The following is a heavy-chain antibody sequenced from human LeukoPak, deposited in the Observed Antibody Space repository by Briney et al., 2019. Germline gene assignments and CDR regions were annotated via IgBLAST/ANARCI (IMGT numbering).Heavy chain of an antibody. V-gene: IGHV3-21*01. J-gene: IGHJ4*02. D-gene: IGHD3-22*01. CDR1: GFTFTNYS. CDR2: VSSSSRYI. Sequence: TGGSLRLSCAASGFTFTNYSMNWVRQAPGKGLEWISFVSSSSRYIYYADSVKGRFTISRDNAKNSLYLQMHNLRAEDTAVYYCARDPYFYDSNGYHYSGPYYFDYWGQGTLVTVSS. CDR3: ARDPYFYDSNGYHYSGPYYFDY.